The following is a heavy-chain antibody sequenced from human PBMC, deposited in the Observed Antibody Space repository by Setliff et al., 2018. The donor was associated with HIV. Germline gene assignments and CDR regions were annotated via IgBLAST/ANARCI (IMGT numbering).Heavy chain of an antibody. V-gene: IGHV3-49*04. J-gene: IGHJ4*02. D-gene: IGHD6-13*01. CDR1: GFTFGDYT. CDR2: IRSEAYGGTT. Sequence: GGSLRLSCTASGFTFGDYTMSWVRQAPGKGLEWVGLIRSEAYGGTTEYAASVKGRFTISRDNTKNTLYLQMNSLRAEDTAVYYCAKDHATSSWFTALLDYWGQGALVTVSS. CDR3: AKDHATSSWFTALLDY.